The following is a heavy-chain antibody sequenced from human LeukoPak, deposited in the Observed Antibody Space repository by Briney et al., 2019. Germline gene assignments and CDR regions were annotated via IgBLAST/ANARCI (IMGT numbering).Heavy chain of an antibody. V-gene: IGHV1-2*06. J-gene: IGHJ4*02. CDR3: AGDSYGYELFGY. CDR2: INPNSGGT. D-gene: IGHD5-18*01. CDR1: GYTFTGYY. Sequence: ASVKVSCKASGYTFTGYYMHWVRQAPGQGLEWMGRINPNSGGTNYAQKFQGRVTMTRDTSISTAYMELSRLRSDDTAVYYCAGDSYGYELFGYWGQGTLVTVSS.